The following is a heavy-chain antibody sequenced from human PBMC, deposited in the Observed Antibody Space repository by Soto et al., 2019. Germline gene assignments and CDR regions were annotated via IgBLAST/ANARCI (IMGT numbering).Heavy chain of an antibody. CDR3: AKEIAASATLWLDT. D-gene: IGHD6-13*01. J-gene: IGHJ5*02. CDR1: GFTLNYYA. Sequence: EVQLLESGGGLVQPGGSLRLSCAASGFTLNYYAINWVRQAPGKGLEWVSAITSTGDTYYVDSVKGRFTISRDNSKNTMYLKMNSLRAEDTAVYYCAKEIAASATLWLDTWGPGTLVTVSS. CDR2: ITSTGDT. V-gene: IGHV3-23*01.